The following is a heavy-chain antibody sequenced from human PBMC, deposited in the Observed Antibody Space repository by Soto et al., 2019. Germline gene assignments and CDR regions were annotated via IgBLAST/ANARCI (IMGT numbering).Heavy chain of an antibody. V-gene: IGHV4-39*01. Sequence: SETLSLTCTVSGGSISSSSYYWGWFRQPPGKGLEWIGSIYYSGSTYYNPSLKSRVTISVDTSKNQFSLKLSSVTAADTAVYYCAKTSGSPAWFDPWGQGTLVTVSS. J-gene: IGHJ5*02. CDR2: IYYSGST. D-gene: IGHD1-26*01. CDR3: AKTSGSPAWFDP. CDR1: GGSISSSSYY.